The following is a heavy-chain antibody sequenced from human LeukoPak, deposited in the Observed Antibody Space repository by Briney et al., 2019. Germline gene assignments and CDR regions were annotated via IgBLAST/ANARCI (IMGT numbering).Heavy chain of an antibody. CDR1: GVSISSSFYY. J-gene: IGHJ5*02. CDR3: ARHYGP. V-gene: IGHV4-39*01. CDR2: IYHSGST. D-gene: IGHD4-17*01. Sequence: KPSETLSLTCTVSGVSISSSFYYWGWIRQPPGKGLEWIGSIYHSGSTYYNPSLKSRVTISVDTSRNQFSLNLSSVTAADMAVYYCARHYGPWGQGTLVAVSS.